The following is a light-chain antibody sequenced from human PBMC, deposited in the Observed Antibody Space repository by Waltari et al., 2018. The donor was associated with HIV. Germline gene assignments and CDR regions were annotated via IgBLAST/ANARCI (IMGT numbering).Light chain of an antibody. V-gene: IGKV1-5*03. CDR1: QSISNW. Sequence: IQMTQSPSTLSASVGDSVTITCRASQSISNWLAWYQQKPGKAPKLLIYKASSLEIGVPSRFSGSGSGTEFTLTISSLQPDDFATYYCQQYDSFTFGQGTKLEIK. CDR2: KAS. J-gene: IGKJ2*01. CDR3: QQYDSFT.